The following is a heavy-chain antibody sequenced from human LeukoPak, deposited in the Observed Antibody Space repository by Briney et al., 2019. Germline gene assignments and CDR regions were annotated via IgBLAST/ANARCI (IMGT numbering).Heavy chain of an antibody. V-gene: IGHV3-74*01. Sequence: GGSLRLSCAASGFTFSNYWMHWVRQVPGKGLVWVSRINDDGSATFYADSVKGRFTISRDNAKNTLFLQINSLRAEDAAVYYCAREILAPGKTHDYWGQGTLVTVSS. CDR2: INDDGSAT. CDR1: GFTFSNYW. J-gene: IGHJ4*02. CDR3: AREILAPGKTHDY.